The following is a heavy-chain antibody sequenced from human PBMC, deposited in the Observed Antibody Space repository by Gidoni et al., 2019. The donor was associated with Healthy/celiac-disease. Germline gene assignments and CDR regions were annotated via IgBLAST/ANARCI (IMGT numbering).Heavy chain of an antibody. CDR3: ARDRNWNYVDL. Sequence: QVQLQESGPGLVKPSETLSLTCNVSGGSISSYYWSWIRQPPGKGLEWIGYIYYSGSTNYNPSLKSRVTISVDTSKNQFSLKLSSVTAADTAVYYCARDRNWNYVDLWGRGTLVTVSS. J-gene: IGHJ2*01. V-gene: IGHV4-59*01. CDR1: GGSISSYY. D-gene: IGHD1-1*01. CDR2: IYYSGST.